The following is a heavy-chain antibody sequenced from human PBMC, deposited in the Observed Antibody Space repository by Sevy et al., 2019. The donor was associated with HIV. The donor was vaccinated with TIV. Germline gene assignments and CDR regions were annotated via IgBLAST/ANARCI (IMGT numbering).Heavy chain of an antibody. CDR1: GFTFDDYA. V-gene: IGHV3-9*01. J-gene: IGHJ3*02. CDR2: ITWSSSAI. CDR3: VKGTMASTMDLYAPLHI. Sequence: GGSLRLSCAASGFTFDDYAMYWVRQVPGKGLEWVSGITWSSSAIDYADSVKGRFTITRDNAKSSLFLQMNSLRPEDTALYYSVKGTMASTMDLYAPLHIWGQGIVVTVSS. D-gene: IGHD3-10*01.